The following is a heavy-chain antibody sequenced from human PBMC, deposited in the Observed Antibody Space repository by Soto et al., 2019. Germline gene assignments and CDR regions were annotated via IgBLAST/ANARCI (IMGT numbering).Heavy chain of an antibody. Sequence: QVQLVESGGGVVQPGRSLRLSCAASGFTFSSYGMHWVRQAPGKGLEWVAVIWYDGSNKYYADSVKGRFTISRDNSKNPLYLQMNSLRAEDTAVYYCARDMGRYFDWLLHYGMDVWGQGTTVTVSS. D-gene: IGHD3-9*01. J-gene: IGHJ6*02. V-gene: IGHV3-33*01. CDR2: IWYDGSNK. CDR3: ARDMGRYFDWLLHYGMDV. CDR1: GFTFSSYG.